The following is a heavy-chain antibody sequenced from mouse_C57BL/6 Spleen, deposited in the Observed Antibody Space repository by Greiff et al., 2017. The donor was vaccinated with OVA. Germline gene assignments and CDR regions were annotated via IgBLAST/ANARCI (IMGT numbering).Heavy chain of an antibody. CDR1: GFSLSTFGMG. CDR3: ARISYDGYYPAY. V-gene: IGHV8-8*01. D-gene: IGHD2-3*01. Sequence: ESGPGILQPSQTLSLTCSFSGFSLSTFGMGVGWIRQPSGKGLEWLAHIWWDDDKYSHPALKSRLTISTDTSKNQVFLKIANVDTADTATYYCARISYDGYYPAYWGQGTLVTVSA. J-gene: IGHJ3*01. CDR2: IWWDDDK.